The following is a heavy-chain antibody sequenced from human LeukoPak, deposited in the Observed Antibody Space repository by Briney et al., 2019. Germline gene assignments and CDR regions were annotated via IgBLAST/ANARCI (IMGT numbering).Heavy chain of an antibody. CDR3: AREKQLVSDY. D-gene: IGHD6-6*01. CDR2: INHSGSA. J-gene: IGHJ4*02. V-gene: IGHV4-34*01. Sequence: SETLSLTCAVYDGPFSGYSWTWIRQPPGKGLEWIGEINHSGSANYNPSLKSRVTISVDKSKNQFSLKLSSVTAADTAVYYCAREKQLVSDYWGQGTLVTVSS. CDR1: DGPFSGYS.